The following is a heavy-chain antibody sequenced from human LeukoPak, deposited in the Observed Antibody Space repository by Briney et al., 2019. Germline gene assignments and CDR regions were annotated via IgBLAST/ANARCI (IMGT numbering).Heavy chain of an antibody. CDR3: ARDPYGDYALDY. CDR1: GFIFSQYS. D-gene: IGHD4-17*01. J-gene: IGHJ4*02. Sequence: PGGSLRLSCAASGFIFSQYSMNWVRQAPGKGLEWVSHIRSSSETFYADSVKGRFTISRDNARNSLYLQMNNLRAEDTAVYYCARDPYGDYALDYWGQGTLVTVSS. V-gene: IGHV3-48*01. CDR2: IRSSSET.